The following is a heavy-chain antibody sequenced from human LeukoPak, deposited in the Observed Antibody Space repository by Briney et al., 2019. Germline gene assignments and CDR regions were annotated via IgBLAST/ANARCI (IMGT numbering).Heavy chain of an antibody. CDR1: GGSFSGYY. J-gene: IGHJ3*02. D-gene: IGHD5-12*01. V-gene: IGHV4-34*01. CDR2: INHSGST. CDR3: ARGSWLHAFDI. Sequence: SETLSLTCAVYGGSFSGYYWSWIRQPPGKGLEWTGEINHSGSTNYNPSLKSRVTISVDTSKNQFSLKLSSVTAADTAVYYCARGSWLHAFDIWGQGTMVTVSS.